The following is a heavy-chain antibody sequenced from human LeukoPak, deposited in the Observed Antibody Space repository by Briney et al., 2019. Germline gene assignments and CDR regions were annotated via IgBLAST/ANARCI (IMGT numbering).Heavy chain of an antibody. CDR2: ISERGGRT. J-gene: IGHJ4*02. D-gene: IGHD3-10*01. V-gene: IGHV3-23*01. Sequence: GGSMRLSCVVSGITLSNYGMSWVRQVPGKGLEWVSGISERGGRTNYADSVKGRFIISRDTSKNTEYLQMNSLRVEDTAVYFCAKRGIVIRAVIIIGFHKEAYYFDYWGQGILVTVSS. CDR1: GITLSNYG. CDR3: AKRGIVIRAVIIIGFHKEAYYFDY.